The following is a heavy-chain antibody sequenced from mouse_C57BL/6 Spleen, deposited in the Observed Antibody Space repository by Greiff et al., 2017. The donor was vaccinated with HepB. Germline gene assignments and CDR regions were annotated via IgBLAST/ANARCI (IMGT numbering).Heavy chain of an antibody. V-gene: IGHV1-55*01. CDR3: ARGGVGYYGSSPFAY. Sequence: VQLQQPGAELVKPGASVKMSCKASGYTFTSYWITWVKQRPGQGLEWIGDIYPGSGSTNYNEKFKSKATLTVDTSSSTAYMQLSSLTSEDSAVYYCARGGVGYYGSSPFAYWGQGTLVTVSA. D-gene: IGHD1-1*01. CDR1: GYTFTSYW. J-gene: IGHJ3*01. CDR2: IYPGSGST.